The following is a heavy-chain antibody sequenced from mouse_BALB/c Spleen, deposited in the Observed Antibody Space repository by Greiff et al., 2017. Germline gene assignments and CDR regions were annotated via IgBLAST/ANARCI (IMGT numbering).Heavy chain of an antibody. D-gene: IGHD2-1*01. CDR2: ISDGGSYT. V-gene: IGHV5-4*02. Sequence: EVQGVESGGGLVKPGGSLKLSCAASGFTFSDYYMYWVRQTPEKRLEWVATISDGGSYTYYPDSVKGRFTISRDNAKNTLYLQMSSLKSEDTAMYYCASYYGKNYAMDYWGQGTSVTVSS. CDR3: ASYYGKNYAMDY. J-gene: IGHJ4*01. CDR1: GFTFSDYY.